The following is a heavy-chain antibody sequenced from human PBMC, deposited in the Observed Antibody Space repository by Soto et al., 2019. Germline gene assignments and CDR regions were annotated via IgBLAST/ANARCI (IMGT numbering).Heavy chain of an antibody. J-gene: IGHJ4*02. CDR2: ISSGSSDT. CDR1: GFTFSSYS. Sequence: GGSLRLSCAASGFTFSSYSMNWVRQAPGKGLEWVASISSGSSDTWYADSVKGRSIISRDNAQNSLFLQMNTLRPEDTAMYYCARVAYWGPGNQVTVSS. CDR3: ARVAY. V-gene: IGHV3-21*01.